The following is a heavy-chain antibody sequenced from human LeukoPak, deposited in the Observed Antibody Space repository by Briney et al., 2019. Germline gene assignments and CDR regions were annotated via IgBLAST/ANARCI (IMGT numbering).Heavy chain of an antibody. Sequence: GESLKISCQVSGYSFSIYWIGWVRQMPGKGLEWIGIIYPGDSDTRYSPSFQGQVTISVDKSINTAYLQWSSLKASDTAMYYCARQDGDGLYYFDYWGQGTLVTVSS. CDR1: GYSFSIYW. D-gene: IGHD3-16*01. J-gene: IGHJ4*02. V-gene: IGHV5-51*01. CDR3: ARQDGDGLYYFDY. CDR2: IYPGDSDT.